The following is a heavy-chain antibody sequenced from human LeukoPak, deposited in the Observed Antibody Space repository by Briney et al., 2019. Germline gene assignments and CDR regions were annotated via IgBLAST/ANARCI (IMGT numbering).Heavy chain of an antibody. J-gene: IGHJ4*02. V-gene: IGHV4-30-2*01. CDR2: IYHSGST. CDR1: GGSMSSGGYS. Sequence: SETLSLTCAVSGGSMSSGGYSWSWIRLPPGEGLEWIGYIYHSGSTYYNPSLKSRVTISVDRSKNQFSLKLSSVTAADTAVYYCARGVGDQQFDYWGQGTLVTVSS. CDR3: ARGVGDQQFDY. D-gene: IGHD4-17*01.